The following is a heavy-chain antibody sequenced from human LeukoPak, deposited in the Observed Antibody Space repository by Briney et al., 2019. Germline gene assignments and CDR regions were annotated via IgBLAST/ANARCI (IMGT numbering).Heavy chain of an antibody. Sequence: GGSLRLSCAASGFTFSGYAMHWVRQAPGKGLEWVAVISYDGSNKYYADSVKGRFTISRDNSKNTLYLQMNSLRAEDTAVYYCARVGDGDYYNGGEFDYWGQGTLVTVSS. CDR3: ARVGDGDYYNGGEFDY. CDR1: GFTFSGYA. J-gene: IGHJ4*02. D-gene: IGHD4-17*01. V-gene: IGHV3-30-3*01. CDR2: ISYDGSNK.